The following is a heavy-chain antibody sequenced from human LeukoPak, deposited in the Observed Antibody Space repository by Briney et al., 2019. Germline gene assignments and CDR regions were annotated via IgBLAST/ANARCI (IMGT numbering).Heavy chain of an antibody. J-gene: IGHJ4*02. CDR2: IYYSGSI. CDR3: ARSDSSSWYYFDY. CDR1: GGSISDYY. D-gene: IGHD6-13*01. Sequence: SETLSLTCTVSGGSISDYYWSWIRQPPGKGLEWIGYIYYSGSINYNPSLKSRVTISVDTSKNQFSLKLSSVTAADTAVYYCARSDSSSWYYFDYWGQGTLVTVSS. V-gene: IGHV4-59*12.